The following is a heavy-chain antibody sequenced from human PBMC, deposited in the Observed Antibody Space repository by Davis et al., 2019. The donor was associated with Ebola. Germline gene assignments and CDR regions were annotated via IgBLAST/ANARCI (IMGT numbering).Heavy chain of an antibody. Sequence: GESLKISCAASGFTFSSYAMHWVRQAPGKGLEWVAFISYDGSNKYYADSVKGRFTISRDNSKNTLYLQMNSLRAEDTAVYYCARYIVVVPAAIDGDGLYGMDVWGKGTTVTVSS. CDR2: ISYDGSNK. CDR1: GFTFSSYA. V-gene: IGHV3-30-3*01. D-gene: IGHD2-2*02. CDR3: ARYIVVVPAAIDGDGLYGMDV. J-gene: IGHJ6*04.